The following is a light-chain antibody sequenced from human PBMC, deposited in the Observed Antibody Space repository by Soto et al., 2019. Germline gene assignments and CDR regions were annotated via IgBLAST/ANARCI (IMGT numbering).Light chain of an antibody. CDR1: QAIGSY. CDR3: QQFNSYLLP. J-gene: IGKJ4*01. CDR2: AAS. Sequence: DIQLTQSPSFLSESVGDRVTITCRASQAIGSYLAWYQQKPGKAPKLLINAASTLQSGVPSRFSGSGSGTEFTLTINSLQPEDFATYYCQQFNSYLLPFGGGTKVEIK. V-gene: IGKV1-9*01.